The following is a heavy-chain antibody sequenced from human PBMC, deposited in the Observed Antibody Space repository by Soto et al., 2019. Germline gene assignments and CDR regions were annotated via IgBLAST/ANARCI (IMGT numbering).Heavy chain of an antibody. CDR2: ILSETDGGTI. CDR1: GFTFSDSW. CDR3: TTYDYILRTYRYTWAY. Sequence: EVHLVESGGGLVKPGGSLRLSCVASGFTFSDSWMSWVRQAPGKGLEWVARILSETDGGTIDYAAPVEDRFTISRDDSKNMLYLQMNSLKTEDTAVYFCTTYDYILRTYRYTWAYWGQAPLVTVSS. J-gene: IGHJ4*02. V-gene: IGHV3-15*01. D-gene: IGHD3-16*02.